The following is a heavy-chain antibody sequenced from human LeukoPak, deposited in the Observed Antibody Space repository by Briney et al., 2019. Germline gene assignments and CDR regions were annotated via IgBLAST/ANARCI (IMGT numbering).Heavy chain of an antibody. D-gene: IGHD3-3*01. CDR3: ARAEGTIFASYYYLDL. CDR1: GGSISSYY. CDR2: IYYSERT. V-gene: IGHV4-59*01. Sequence: TPSETLSLTCTVSGGSISSYYWSWIRQPPGKGLEWIGYIYYSERTNYNPSLKSRVTMSADTSKNQFSLKLSSVTAADTAVYYCARAEGTIFASYYYLDLWGKGTTVTVSS. J-gene: IGHJ6*03.